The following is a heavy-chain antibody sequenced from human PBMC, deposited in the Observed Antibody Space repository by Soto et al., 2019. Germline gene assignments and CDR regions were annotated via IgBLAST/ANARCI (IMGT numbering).Heavy chain of an antibody. Sequence: ASVKVSCKASGYTFTGHCIHWVRQAPEQGPEWMGEIGPESGATRYAQKFQGRVTMTRDMSIFTVYMELNNLSPDDTAVYYCGRGRSGQIVVFYWGEGTPVTVSS. V-gene: IGHV1-2*02. CDR1: GYTFTGHC. CDR3: GRGRSGQIVVFY. D-gene: IGHD5-12*01. CDR2: IGPESGAT. J-gene: IGHJ4*02.